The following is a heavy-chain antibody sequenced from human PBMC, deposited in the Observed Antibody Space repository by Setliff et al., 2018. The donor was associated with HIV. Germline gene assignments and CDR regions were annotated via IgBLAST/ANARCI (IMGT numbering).Heavy chain of an antibody. CDR1: GGSFSGYY. D-gene: IGHD5-12*01. Sequence: PSETLSLTCAVNGGSFSGYYLIWIRQSLGKGLEYIGKISHSGSTNSSPSLKSRFTISRDNSKNTLYLQMNSLRDEDTAVYYCAKGRGATIGSVGQHWGQGTLVTVSS. J-gene: IGHJ1*01. V-gene: IGHV4-34*01. CDR3: AKGRGATIGSVGQH. CDR2: ISHSGST.